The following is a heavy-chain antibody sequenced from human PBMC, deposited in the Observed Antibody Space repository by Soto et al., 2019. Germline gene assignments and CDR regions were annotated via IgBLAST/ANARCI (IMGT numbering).Heavy chain of an antibody. CDR3: AKDRSSSYSSFDY. Sequence: WGSLRLSCPASGFTFSSYAMSWVRQAPGKGLEWVSAISGSGGSTYYADSVKGRFTISRDNSKNTLYLQMNSLRAEDTAVYYCAKDRSSSYSSFDYWGQGTLVTVSS. J-gene: IGHJ4*02. D-gene: IGHD6-13*01. CDR2: ISGSGGST. V-gene: IGHV3-23*01. CDR1: GFTFSSYA.